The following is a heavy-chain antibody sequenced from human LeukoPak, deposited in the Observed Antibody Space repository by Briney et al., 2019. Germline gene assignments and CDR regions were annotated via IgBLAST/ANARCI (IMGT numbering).Heavy chain of an antibody. CDR1: GYTFTSYG. D-gene: IGHD6-13*01. CDR3: ARDQYSSSWYDYYYYMDV. J-gene: IGHJ6*03. Sequence: ASVKVSCKASGYTFTSYGISWVRQAPGQGPEWMGWISAYNGNTNYAQKLQGRVIMTTDTSTSTAYMELRSLRSDDTAVYYCARDQYSSSWYDYYYYMDVWGKGTTVTVSS. CDR2: ISAYNGNT. V-gene: IGHV1-18*01.